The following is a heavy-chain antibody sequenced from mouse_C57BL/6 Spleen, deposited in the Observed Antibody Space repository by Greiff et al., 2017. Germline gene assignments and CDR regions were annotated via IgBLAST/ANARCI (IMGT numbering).Heavy chain of an antibody. J-gene: IGHJ2*01. CDR2: IDPADSYT. CDR3: ARGMPYDY. Sequence: QVQLQQPGAELVMPGASVKLSCKASGYTFTSYWMHWVKQRPGQGLEWIGEIDPADSYTNYNQKFKGKSTLTVDKSSSTDYMQLSSLTSEDSSVYYWARGMPYDYWGQGTTLTVSS. V-gene: IGHV1-69*01. CDR1: GYTFTSYW.